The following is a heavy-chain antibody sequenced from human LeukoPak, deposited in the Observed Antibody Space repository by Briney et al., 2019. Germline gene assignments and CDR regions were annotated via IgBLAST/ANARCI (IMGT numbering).Heavy chain of an antibody. J-gene: IGHJ4*02. CDR3: ARDRGSYYDYFDY. CDR1: GFTFSSYS. CDR2: ISSSSTI. D-gene: IGHD1-26*01. V-gene: IGHV3-48*04. Sequence: QTGGSLRLSCAASGFTFSSYSMNWVRQAPGKGLEWVSYISSSSTIYYADSVKGRFTISRDNAKNSLYLQMNSLRAEDTAVYYCARDRGSYYDYFDYWGRGTLVTVSS.